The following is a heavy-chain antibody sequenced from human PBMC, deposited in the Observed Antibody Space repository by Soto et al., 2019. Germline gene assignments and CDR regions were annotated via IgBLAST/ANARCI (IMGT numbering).Heavy chain of an antibody. Sequence: ASVRSAYRASGYTCTSWCTTYVRQAPGQGLEWMGWISAYNGNTNYAQKLQGRVTMTTDTSTSTAYMELRSLRSDDTAVYYCARDRGMVYYDSSGHITRAQGTVVTISS. CDR2: ISAYNGNT. CDR1: GYTCTSWC. CDR3: ARDRGMVYYDSSGHIT. V-gene: IGHV1-18*01. D-gene: IGHD3-22*01. J-gene: IGHJ4*02.